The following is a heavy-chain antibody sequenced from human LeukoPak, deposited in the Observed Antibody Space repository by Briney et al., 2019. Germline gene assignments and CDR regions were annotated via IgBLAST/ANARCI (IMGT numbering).Heavy chain of an antibody. D-gene: IGHD3-10*01. J-gene: IGHJ4*02. Sequence: GGSLRLSCAASGFTFSSYAMSWVRQAPGKGLEWVSAISGSGGSTYYADSVKGRFTISRDNSKNTLYLQMNSLRAEDTAVYYCAKEEEYSYGSGSYPDYWGQGTLVTVSS. V-gene: IGHV3-23*01. CDR1: GFTFSSYA. CDR3: AKEEEYSYGSGSYPDY. CDR2: ISGSGGST.